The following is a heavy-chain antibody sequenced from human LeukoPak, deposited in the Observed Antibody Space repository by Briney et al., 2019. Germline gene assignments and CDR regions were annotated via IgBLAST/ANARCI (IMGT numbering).Heavy chain of an antibody. V-gene: IGHV4-34*01. J-gene: IGHJ6*03. Sequence: SETLSLTCAVYGGSFSNYYWSWIRQPPGKGLEWIGEINDSGRTNYNPSLMSRVTVSVDTAKNQFSLRLTSVTATDTAVYYCARRWNYGRNYYIDVWGKGATVSVSS. CDR1: GGSFSNYY. CDR2: INDSGRT. CDR3: ARRWNYGRNYYIDV. D-gene: IGHD1-7*01.